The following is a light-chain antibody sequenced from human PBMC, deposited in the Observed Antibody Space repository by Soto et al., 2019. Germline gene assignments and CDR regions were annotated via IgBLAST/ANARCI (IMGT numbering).Light chain of an antibody. CDR2: AAS. J-gene: IGKJ1*01. Sequence: DIQMTQSPSSLSASVGDRVTITCRASQSISSYLNWYQQKPGKAPNPLIYAASSLQSGVPSRFSGSGSGTDFTLTISSLQPEDFATYYCQQSYSTPRTFGQGTKVQI. CDR3: QQSYSTPRT. CDR1: QSISSY. V-gene: IGKV1-39*01.